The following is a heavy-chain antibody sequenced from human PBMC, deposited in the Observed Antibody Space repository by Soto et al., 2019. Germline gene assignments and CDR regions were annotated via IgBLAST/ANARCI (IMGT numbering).Heavy chain of an antibody. CDR2: INHSGST. Sequence: SETLSLTCAVYGGSFSGYYWSWIRQPPGKGLEWIGEINHSGSTNYNPSLKSRVTISVDTSKNQFSLKLSSVTAADTAVYYCARIKGQRWLQLRAFDYWGQGTLVTVSS. CDR3: ARIKGQRWLQLRAFDY. D-gene: IGHD5-12*01. CDR1: GGSFSGYY. J-gene: IGHJ4*02. V-gene: IGHV4-34*01.